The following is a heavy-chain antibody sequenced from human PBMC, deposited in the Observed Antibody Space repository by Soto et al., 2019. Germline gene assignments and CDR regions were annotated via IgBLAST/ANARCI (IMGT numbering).Heavy chain of an antibody. Sequence: AAVKVSCKASGCTFTSYDMHGLRQAPGQVLEWMGIINPSGGSTSYAQKFQGRVTMTRDTSTSTVYMELSSMRSEDTAVYYCARDPGSPQWLAKYYFDYWGQGTLVTVSS. J-gene: IGHJ4*02. D-gene: IGHD6-19*01. CDR2: INPSGGST. V-gene: IGHV1-46*01. CDR3: ARDPGSPQWLAKYYFDY. CDR1: GCTFTSYD.